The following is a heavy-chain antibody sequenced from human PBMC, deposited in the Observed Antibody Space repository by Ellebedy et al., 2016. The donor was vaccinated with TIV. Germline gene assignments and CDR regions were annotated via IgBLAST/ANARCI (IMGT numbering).Heavy chain of an antibody. Sequence: GGSLRLSCAASGFTLSSYWMSWVRQAPGKGLEWVANIKQDGSEKYYVDSVEGRFTISRDNAKNSLYLQMNSLRAEDTAVYYCARDQGEVLYWYFDLWGRGTLVTVSS. CDR2: IKQDGSEK. D-gene: IGHD3-10*01. J-gene: IGHJ2*01. CDR1: GFTLSSYW. V-gene: IGHV3-7*01. CDR3: ARDQGEVLYWYFDL.